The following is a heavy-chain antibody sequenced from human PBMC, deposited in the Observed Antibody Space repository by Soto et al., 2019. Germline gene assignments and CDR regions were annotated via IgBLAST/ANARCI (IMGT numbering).Heavy chain of an antibody. D-gene: IGHD1-1*01. J-gene: IGHJ3*02. CDR2: ISYDGSNK. Sequence: GGSLRLSCAASGFTFSNFGMHWVRQAPGKGLEWVALISYDGSNKYYADSVKGRFTISRDTSKNTLYLQMSSLRAEDTAVYYCAKDQLSSTDAFDSWGQGTMVTVSS. CDR3: AKDQLSSTDAFDS. CDR1: GFTFSNFG. V-gene: IGHV3-30*18.